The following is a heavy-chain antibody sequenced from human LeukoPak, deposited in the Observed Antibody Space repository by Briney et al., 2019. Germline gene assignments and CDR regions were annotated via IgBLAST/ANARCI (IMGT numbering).Heavy chain of an antibody. CDR3: ARDRQWLNYDDYYYYYGMDV. J-gene: IGHJ6*02. Sequence: SETLSLTCTVSGGSISSYYWSWIRQPPGKGLEWIGYIYYSGSTNYNPSLKSRVTISVDTSKNQFSLKLSSVTAADTPVYYCARDRQWLNYDDYYYYYGMDVWGQGTTVTVSS. V-gene: IGHV4-59*01. CDR1: GGSISSYY. D-gene: IGHD6-19*01. CDR2: IYYSGST.